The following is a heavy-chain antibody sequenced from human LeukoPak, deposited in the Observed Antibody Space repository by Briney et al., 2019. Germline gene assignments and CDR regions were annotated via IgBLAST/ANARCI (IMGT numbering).Heavy chain of an antibody. CDR1: GFTVSSSY. CDR3: AKWALTVWLWDAFDI. D-gene: IGHD6-19*01. V-gene: IGHV3-23*01. CDR2: ISGSGGST. Sequence: GGSLRLSCAASGFTVSSSYMSWVRQAPGKGLEWVSAISGSGGSTYYADSVKGRFTISRDNSKNTLYLQMNSLRAEDTAVYYCAKWALTVWLWDAFDIWGQGTMVTVSS. J-gene: IGHJ3*02.